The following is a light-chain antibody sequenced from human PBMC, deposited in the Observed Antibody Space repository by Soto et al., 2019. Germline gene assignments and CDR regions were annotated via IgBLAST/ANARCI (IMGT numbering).Light chain of an antibody. J-gene: IGLJ2*01. V-gene: IGLV2-14*03. Sequence: QSALTQPASVSGSPGQSITISCTGASSDIGAYNYVSWYQQHPGKAPKLMIYDVNSRPSGVSIRFSGSKSGNTASLTISGLQAEDEADYYCSSYSSSSTPCVVFGGGTKLIVL. CDR1: SSDIGAYNY. CDR3: SSYSSSSTPCVV. CDR2: DVN.